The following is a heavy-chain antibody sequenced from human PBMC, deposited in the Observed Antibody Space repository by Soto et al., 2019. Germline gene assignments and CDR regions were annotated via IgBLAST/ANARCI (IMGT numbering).Heavy chain of an antibody. CDR1: GYTFTSYD. D-gene: IGHD1-1*01. J-gene: IGHJ4*02. V-gene: IGHV1-8*01. CDR2: MNPNTGNS. Sequence: ASVKVSFKASGYTFTSYDIYWVRQATGQGLEGMGGMNPNTGNSGYAQKFQGRVTMTSDTSISTAHMELSSLRSEDTAVYYCARRAETNGWNGFGADKYYFDFWGQGTLVTVSS. CDR3: ARRAETNGWNGFGADKYYFDF.